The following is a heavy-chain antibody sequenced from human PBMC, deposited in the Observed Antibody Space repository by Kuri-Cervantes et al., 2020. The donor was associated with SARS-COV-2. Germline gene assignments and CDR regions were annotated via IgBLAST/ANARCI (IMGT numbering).Heavy chain of an antibody. J-gene: IGHJ4*02. CDR2: VRYDGRNQ. CDR1: GLVFNSYG. D-gene: IGHD4-23*01. CDR3: AKDKQGNHDY. V-gene: IGHV3-30*02. Sequence: GGSLRLSCGVSGLVFNSYGFHWVRQTPDKGLEWVSFVRYDGRNQKFADSVKGRFTISRDNSKNTLYLQMNSLRAEDTAVYYCAKDKQGNHDYWGQGTLVTVSS.